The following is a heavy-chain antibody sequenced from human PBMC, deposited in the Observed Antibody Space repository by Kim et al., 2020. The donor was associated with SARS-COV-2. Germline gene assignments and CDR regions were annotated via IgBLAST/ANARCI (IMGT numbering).Heavy chain of an antibody. Sequence: GGSLRLSCGASGFIFSDYHMNWVRQAPGKGLEWVAHIESSGGNIYYADSVKGRFTISRDNAKNSLYLQMNSLRAEDTAVYYCAKGGYYYVNSWGQGTLVTVSS. V-gene: IGHV3-11*01. CDR3: AKGGYYYVNS. CDR2: IESSGGNI. D-gene: IGHD3-10*02. CDR1: GFIFSDYH. J-gene: IGHJ4*02.